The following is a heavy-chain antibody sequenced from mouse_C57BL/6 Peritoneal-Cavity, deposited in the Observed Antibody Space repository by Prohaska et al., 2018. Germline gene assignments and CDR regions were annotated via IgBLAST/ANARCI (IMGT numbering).Heavy chain of an antibody. Sequence: EVKLVESEGGLVQPGSSMKLSCTASGFTISDYYMAWVRQVPEKALKWIANINYDVSSTYYLDSLKKRFIITGCKAKNILYLQMSSLKDEDTATYYCARGYYGCFDYWGQGTTLTVSS. J-gene: IGHJ2*01. CDR1: GFTISDYY. D-gene: IGHD1-1*01. V-gene: IGHV5-16*01. CDR2: INYDVSST. CDR3: ARGYYGCFDY.